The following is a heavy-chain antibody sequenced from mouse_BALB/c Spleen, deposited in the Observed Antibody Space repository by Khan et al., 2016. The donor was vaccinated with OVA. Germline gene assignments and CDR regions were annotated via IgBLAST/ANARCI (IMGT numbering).Heavy chain of an antibody. J-gene: IGHJ3*01. CDR1: GYSFTSYY. V-gene: IGHV1-31*01. D-gene: IGHD2-3*01. CDR3: TRHGYCAWFTY. Sequence: VQLQQSGPELMKPGASVKISCKASGYSFTSYYIHWVMESHGKSLEWIGYIDPFSGDTTYNQKFKGKATLTVDKSSSTAYILLSNLTSDDSAVYYCTRHGYCAWFTYWGQGTLVTVSA. CDR2: IDPFSGDT.